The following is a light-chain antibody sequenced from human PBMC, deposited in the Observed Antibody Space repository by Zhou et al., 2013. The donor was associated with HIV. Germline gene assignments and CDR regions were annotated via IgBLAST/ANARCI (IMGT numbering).Light chain of an antibody. CDR1: QSISSW. J-gene: IGKJ2*03. CDR2: KAS. CDR3: QQYESFPVS. V-gene: IGKV1-5*03. Sequence: DIQMTQSPSTLSASVGDRVTITCRASQSISSWLAWYQQKPGKAPKLLIYKASSLESGVPSRFSGSGSGTEFTLTINIQEPDDFATYYCQQYESFPVSFGQGTKLEIK.